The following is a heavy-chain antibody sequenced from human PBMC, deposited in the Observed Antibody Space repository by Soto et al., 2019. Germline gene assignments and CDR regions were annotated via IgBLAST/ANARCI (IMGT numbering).Heavy chain of an antibody. CDR2: ISYDGSNK. Sequence: GGSLRLSCAASGFTFSSYGMHWVRQAPGKGLEWVAVISYDGSNKYYADSVKGRFTISRDNSKNTLYLQMNSLRAEDTAVYYCAKGRRGYSGYDGGDYWGQGTLVTVS. CDR1: GFTFSSYG. J-gene: IGHJ4*02. V-gene: IGHV3-30*18. D-gene: IGHD5-12*01. CDR3: AKGRRGYSGYDGGDY.